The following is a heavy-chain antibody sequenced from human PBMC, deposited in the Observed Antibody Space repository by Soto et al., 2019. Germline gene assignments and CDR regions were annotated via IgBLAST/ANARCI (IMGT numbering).Heavy chain of an antibody. CDR3: ARDPRYSSGLGFDP. CDR1: GGTFSSYA. Sequence: SVMVSCKASGGTFSSYAISWVRQAPGQGLEWMGGIIPIFGTANYAQKFQGRVTITADESTSTAYMELSSLRSEDTAVYYCARDPRYSSGLGFDPWGQGTLVTVSS. D-gene: IGHD6-19*01. CDR2: IIPIFGTA. J-gene: IGHJ5*02. V-gene: IGHV1-69*13.